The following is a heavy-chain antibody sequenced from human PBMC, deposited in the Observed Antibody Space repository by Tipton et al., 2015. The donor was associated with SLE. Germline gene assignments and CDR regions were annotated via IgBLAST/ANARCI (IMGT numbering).Heavy chain of an antibody. Sequence: TLSLTCTVSGGSISSSSYYWGWIRRPPGKGLEWIGSIYYSGSTYYNPSLKSRVTISVDTSKNQFSLKLSSVTAADTAVYYCARPDDSGSYAFDIWGQGTMVTVSS. CDR2: IYYSGST. D-gene: IGHD3-10*01. J-gene: IGHJ3*02. V-gene: IGHV4-39*07. CDR3: ARPDDSGSYAFDI. CDR1: GGSISSSSYY.